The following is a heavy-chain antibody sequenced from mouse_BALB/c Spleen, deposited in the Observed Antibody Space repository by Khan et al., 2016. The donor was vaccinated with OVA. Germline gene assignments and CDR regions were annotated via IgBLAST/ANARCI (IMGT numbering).Heavy chain of an antibody. V-gene: IGHV1-7*01. CDR1: GYTFSTYW. CDR3: ARDRIDY. CDR2: INPSSGYT. J-gene: IGHJ2*01. Sequence: QVQLKESGAELAKPGASVKMSCKASGYTFSTYWIHWVKQRPGQGLEWIGYINPSSGYTYYNQRFNDKGTLTADKSSSTAYMQLSSLTSEDAAVYYCARDRIDYWGQGTTLTVSS.